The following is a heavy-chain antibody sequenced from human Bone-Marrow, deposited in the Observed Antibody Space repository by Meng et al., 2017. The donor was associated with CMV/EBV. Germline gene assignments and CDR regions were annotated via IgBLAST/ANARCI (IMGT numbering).Heavy chain of an antibody. Sequence: SGISFGSYAMSWVRQAPGKGLEWVSCVSAGASATRFADSVKGRFTISRDNSKNTLYLQMGSLRADDTAVYYCAKGGSSNWNFHYFDSWGQGTLVTVSS. CDR2: VSAGASAT. CDR3: AKGGSSNWNFHYFDS. D-gene: IGHD1-7*01. J-gene: IGHJ4*02. V-gene: IGHV3-23*01. CDR1: GISFGSYA.